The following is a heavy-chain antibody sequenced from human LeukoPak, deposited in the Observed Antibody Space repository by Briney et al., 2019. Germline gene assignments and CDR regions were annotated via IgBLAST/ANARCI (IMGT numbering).Heavy chain of an antibody. V-gene: IGHV1-2*04. CDR1: GYTFTGYY. D-gene: IGHD6-13*01. Sequence: ASVKVSCKASGYTFTGYYMHWVRQAPGQGLEWMGWINPNSGGTNYAQKFQGWVTMTRDTSISTAYMELSRLRSDDTAVYYCARDQDGQQLGGNWFDPWGQGTLVTVSS. J-gene: IGHJ5*02. CDR3: ARDQDGQQLGGNWFDP. CDR2: INPNSGGT.